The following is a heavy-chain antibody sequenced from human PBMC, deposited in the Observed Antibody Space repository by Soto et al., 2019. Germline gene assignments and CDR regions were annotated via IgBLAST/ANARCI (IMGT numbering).Heavy chain of an antibody. J-gene: IGHJ6*02. CDR2: ISSSSSYI. V-gene: IGHV3-21*01. CDR3: ARDLLCTKDRFRAAAGFSFPMDV. CDR1: LFPFSSYS. Sequence: LRLSCSASLFPFSSYSMNWVRQPPGKGLEWFSSISSSSSYIYYAYSVKGRFTISRDNAKNSLYLQMNSLRAEDTAVYYCARDLLCTKDRFRAAAGFSFPMDVWGQGTTVPVCS. D-gene: IGHD6-13*01.